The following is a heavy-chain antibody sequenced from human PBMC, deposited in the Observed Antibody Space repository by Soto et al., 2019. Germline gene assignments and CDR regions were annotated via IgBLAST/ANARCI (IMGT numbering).Heavy chain of an antibody. J-gene: IGHJ4*02. CDR3: AKDLYLREDIVVVAAS. V-gene: IGHV1-8*01. CDR2: MNPNSGNT. D-gene: IGHD2-15*01. Sequence: GASVKVSCKASGYTFTSYDINWVRQATGQGLEWMGWMNPNSGNTGYAQKFQGRVTMTRNTSISTAYMELSSLRSEDTAVYYCAKDLYLREDIVVVAASWGQGTLVTVSS. CDR1: GYTFTSYD.